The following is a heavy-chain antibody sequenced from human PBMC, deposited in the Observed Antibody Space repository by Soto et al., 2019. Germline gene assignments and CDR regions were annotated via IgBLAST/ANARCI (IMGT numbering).Heavy chain of an antibody. D-gene: IGHD4-17*01. CDR3: AKSYGDGYYFDY. Sequence: PSETLSLTCAVSGGSISSGGYSWSWIRQPPGKGLEWIGYIYHSGSTYYNPSLKSRVTISVDRSKNQFSLKLSSVTAADTAVYYCAKSYGDGYYFDYWGQGTLVTVSS. V-gene: IGHV4-30-2*01. CDR1: GGSISSGGYS. J-gene: IGHJ4*02. CDR2: IYHSGST.